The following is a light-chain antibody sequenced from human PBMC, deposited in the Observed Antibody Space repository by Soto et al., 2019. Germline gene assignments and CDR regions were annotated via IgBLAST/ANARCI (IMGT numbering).Light chain of an antibody. Sequence: DIQMTQSPSTLSASVGDRVTITCRASQSISSWLAWYQQKPGKAPKLLIYDASSLESGVPSRFSGSGSVTEFTLTISSLQPDDFATYYCQQYNSYSPLTFGGGTKVEIK. CDR3: QQYNSYSPLT. V-gene: IGKV1-5*01. J-gene: IGKJ4*01. CDR2: DAS. CDR1: QSISSW.